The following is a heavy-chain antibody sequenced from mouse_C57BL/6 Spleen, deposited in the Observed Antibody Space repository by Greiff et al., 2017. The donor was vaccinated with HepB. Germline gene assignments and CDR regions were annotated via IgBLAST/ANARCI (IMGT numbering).Heavy chain of an antibody. Sequence: EVQLQQSGTVLARPGASVKMSCKTSGYTFTSYWMHWVKQRPGQGLEWIGAIYPGNSDTSYNQKFKGKAKLTAVTSASSAYMELRSLTNEDSAVYYCTRCLYDVYYARDYWGQGTSVTVSS. CDR1: GYTFTSYW. CDR2: IYPGNSDT. J-gene: IGHJ4*01. CDR3: TRCLYDVYYARDY. D-gene: IGHD2-3*01. V-gene: IGHV1-5*01.